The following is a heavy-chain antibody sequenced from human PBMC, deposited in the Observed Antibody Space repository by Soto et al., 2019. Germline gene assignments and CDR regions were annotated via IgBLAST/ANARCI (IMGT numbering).Heavy chain of an antibody. CDR2: IKSKTDGGTT. V-gene: IGHV3-15*01. D-gene: IGHD6-25*01. CDR1: GFTFSNAW. J-gene: IGHJ4*02. CDR3: TTGGSS. Sequence: GGSLRLSCAASGFTFSNAWMTWVRQAPGKGLEWVDRIKSKTDGGTTDYAAPVKGRFTISRDDSKHTLYLQMNSLKPEDTAVYYCTTGGSSWGQGTLVTVSS.